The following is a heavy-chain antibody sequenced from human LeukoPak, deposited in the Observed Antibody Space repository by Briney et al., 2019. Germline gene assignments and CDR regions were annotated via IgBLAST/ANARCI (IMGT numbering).Heavy chain of an antibody. D-gene: IGHD3-22*01. Sequence: GGSLRLSCATSGFIFSSYSMNWVRQGPGKGLEWVSGITGSGGSTYYADSVKGRFTISRDNSKNTVYLQMNSLRAEDTAVYYCARDLSLIALTDWGQGTLVTVSS. CDR2: ITGSGGST. V-gene: IGHV3-23*01. CDR1: GFIFSSYS. CDR3: ARDLSLIALTD. J-gene: IGHJ4*02.